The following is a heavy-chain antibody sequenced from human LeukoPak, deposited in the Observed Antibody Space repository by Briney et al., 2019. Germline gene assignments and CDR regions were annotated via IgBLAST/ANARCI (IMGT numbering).Heavy chain of an antibody. D-gene: IGHD4-11*01. CDR1: GYRFTSYW. CDR2: IYPDDSDM. Sequence: GESLKISCKGSGYRFTSYWIGWVRQMPGKGLEWMGIIYPDDSDMKYSPSFRGQVTMSVDKSISTAYLQWSSLKASDTAMYYCARHGATVTSSQWYFDLWGRGTLVTVSS. J-gene: IGHJ2*01. V-gene: IGHV5-51*01. CDR3: ARHGATVTSSQWYFDL.